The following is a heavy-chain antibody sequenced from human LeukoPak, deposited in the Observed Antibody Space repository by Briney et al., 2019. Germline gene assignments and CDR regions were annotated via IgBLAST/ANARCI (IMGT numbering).Heavy chain of an antibody. V-gene: IGHV1-2*02. CDR1: GYTFTGYY. CDR3: ARDRRQQPWFDP. Sequence: ASVKVSCKASGYTFTGYYMHWVRQAPGQGLEWMGWISPNSGGTNYAQKFQGRVTMTRDTSISTAYMELSRLRSGDTAVYYCARDRRQQPWFDPWGQGTLVTVSS. CDR2: ISPNSGGT. J-gene: IGHJ5*02. D-gene: IGHD6-13*01.